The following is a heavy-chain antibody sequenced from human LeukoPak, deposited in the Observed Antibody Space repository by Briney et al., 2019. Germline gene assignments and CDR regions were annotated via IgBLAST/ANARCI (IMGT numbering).Heavy chain of an antibody. CDR1: GFTFSSYG. Sequence: RGSLRLSCAASGFTFSSYGMHWVRQAPGKGLEWVAFIRYDGSNKYYADSVKGRFTISRDNSKNTLYLQMNSLRAEDTAVYYCAKDGDCSSTSCYTAYFQHWGQGTLVTVSS. J-gene: IGHJ1*01. D-gene: IGHD2-2*02. V-gene: IGHV3-30*02. CDR2: IRYDGSNK. CDR3: AKDGDCSSTSCYTAYFQH.